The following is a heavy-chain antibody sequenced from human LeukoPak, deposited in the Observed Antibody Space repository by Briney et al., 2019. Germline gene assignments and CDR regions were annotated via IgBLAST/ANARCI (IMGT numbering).Heavy chain of an antibody. D-gene: IGHD6-19*01. J-gene: IGHJ4*02. CDR1: GGSISISNW. CDR2: IYHSGST. V-gene: IGHV4-4*02. CDR3: ARGIAVAGNYFDY. Sequence: SETLSLTCAVSGGSISISNWWSWVRQPPGKGLEWIGEIYHSGSTNYNPSLKSRVTISVDKSKNQFSLKLSSVTAADTAVYYCARGIAVAGNYFDYWGQGTLVTVSS.